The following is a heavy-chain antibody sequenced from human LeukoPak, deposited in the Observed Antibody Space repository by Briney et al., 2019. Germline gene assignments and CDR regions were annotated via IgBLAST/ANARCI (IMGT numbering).Heavy chain of an antibody. CDR1: GFTPSSFA. CDR2: IVGSGAST. V-gene: IGHV3-23*01. J-gene: IGHJ2*01. CDR3: AKVRVVGDYNWFFDL. D-gene: IGHD4-17*01. Sequence: GGSLRLSCAASGFTPSSFAMSWVRHAPGKGLEWVSAIVGSGASTYYADSVKGRFTISRDNSKNTLHLQMNSLRAEDTAIYHCAKVRVVGDYNWFFDLWGRGTLVTVSS.